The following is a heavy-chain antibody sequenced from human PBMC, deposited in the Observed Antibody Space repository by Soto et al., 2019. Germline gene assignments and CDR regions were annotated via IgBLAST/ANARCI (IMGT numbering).Heavy chain of an antibody. CDR3: AFDVNAGVVSFDN. Sequence: QVQLVQSGAEVKKPGSSVKVSCKVSGGTFSTYTISWVRQAPGQGLEWMGRIIPLFGLPNHAQKFQGRVTITADKSTNTSYLEMTCLRSEDTAVYYCAFDVNAGVVSFDNWGQGTLVTVSS. D-gene: IGHD2-15*01. J-gene: IGHJ4*02. V-gene: IGHV1-69*02. CDR1: GGTFSTYT. CDR2: IIPLFGLP.